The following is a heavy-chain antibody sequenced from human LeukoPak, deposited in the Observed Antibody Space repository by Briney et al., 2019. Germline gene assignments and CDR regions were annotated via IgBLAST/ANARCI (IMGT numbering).Heavy chain of an antibody. Sequence: SQTLSLTCTVSGGSISSGDYYWSWIRQPPGKGLEWIGYIYYSGSTYYNPSLKSRVTISVDTSKNQFSLKLSSVTAADTAVYYCARGSSSSPAEYFQHWGQGTLVTVSS. D-gene: IGHD6-13*01. CDR1: GGSISSGDYY. CDR2: IYYSGST. V-gene: IGHV4-30-4*01. CDR3: ARGSSSSPAEYFQH. J-gene: IGHJ1*01.